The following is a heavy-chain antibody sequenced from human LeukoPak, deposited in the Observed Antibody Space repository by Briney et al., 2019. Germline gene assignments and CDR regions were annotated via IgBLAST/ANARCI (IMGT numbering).Heavy chain of an antibody. D-gene: IGHD1-1*01. CDR3: ARARTVYYYYMDV. J-gene: IGHJ6*03. CDR1: GGSISSSTYY. Sequence: SETLSLTCTVSGGSISSSTYYWSWIRQPPGKGLEWIGEINHSGSTNYNPSLKSRVTISVDTSKNQFSLKLSSVTATDTAVYYCARARTVYYYYMDVWGKGTTVTVSS. CDR2: INHSGST. V-gene: IGHV4-39*07.